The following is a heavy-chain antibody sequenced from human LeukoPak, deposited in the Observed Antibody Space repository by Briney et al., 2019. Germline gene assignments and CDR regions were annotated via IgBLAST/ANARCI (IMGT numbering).Heavy chain of an antibody. J-gene: IGHJ4*02. CDR1: GASITSGGYY. D-gene: IGHD6-25*01. CDR2: TRYRGTP. V-gene: IGHV4-31*03. Sequence: SETLSLTCTVSGASITSGGYYWNWIRQHSEKGLEWIGSTRYRGTPYYNPSLKSRLSISLLTSKNQFSLDLRSVTAADTAVYYCVRDHGRGGYGFDFWGQGIPVIVSS. CDR3: VRDHGRGGYGFDF.